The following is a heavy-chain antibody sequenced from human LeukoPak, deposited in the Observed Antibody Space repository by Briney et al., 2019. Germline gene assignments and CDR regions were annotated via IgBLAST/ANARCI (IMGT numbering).Heavy chain of an antibody. CDR3: TRSSPYCSSTSCYVLDY. CDR2: IRSKAYGGTT. Sequence: GGSLRLSCTASGVTFGDYAMSWVRQAPGKGLEWVRFIRSKAYGGTTEYAASVKGSFTISRDDSKSIAYLQMNSLKTEDTAVYYCTRSSPYCSSTSCYVLDYWGQATLVTVSS. D-gene: IGHD2-2*01. CDR1: GVTFGDYA. V-gene: IGHV3-49*04. J-gene: IGHJ4*02.